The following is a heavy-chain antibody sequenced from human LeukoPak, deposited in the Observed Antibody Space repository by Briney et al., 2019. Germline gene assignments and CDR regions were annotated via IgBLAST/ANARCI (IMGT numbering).Heavy chain of an antibody. Sequence: PSASVKVSCKASGGTSSSYAISWVRQAPGQGLEWMGGIIPIFGTANYAQKFQGRVTITADESTSTAYMELSSLRSEDTAVYYCARAVAGHEIFDYWGQGTLVTVSS. CDR2: IIPIFGTA. J-gene: IGHJ4*02. CDR3: ARAVAGHEIFDY. CDR1: GGTSSSYA. D-gene: IGHD6-19*01. V-gene: IGHV1-69*13.